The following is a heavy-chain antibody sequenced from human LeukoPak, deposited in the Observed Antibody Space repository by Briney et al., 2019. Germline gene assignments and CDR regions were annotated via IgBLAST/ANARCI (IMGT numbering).Heavy chain of an antibody. V-gene: IGHV4-59*01. J-gene: IGHJ4*02. D-gene: IGHD3-22*01. CDR1: GGSISSYY. CDR2: IYYSGST. CDR3: AGTYYYDSSGYYHYSL. Sequence: SSETLSLTCTVSGGSISSYYWSWIRQPPGKGLEWIGYIYYSGSTNYNPSLKSRVTISVDTSKNQFSLKLSSVTAADTAVYYCAGTYYYDSSGYYHYSLWGQGTLVTVSS.